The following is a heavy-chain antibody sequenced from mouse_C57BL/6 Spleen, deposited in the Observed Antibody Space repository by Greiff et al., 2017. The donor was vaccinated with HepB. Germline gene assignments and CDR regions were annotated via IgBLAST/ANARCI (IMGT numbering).Heavy chain of an antibody. Sequence: EVQLQQSGAELVRPGASVKLSCTASGFNIKDDYMHWVKQRPEQGLEWIGWIDPENGDTEYASKFQGKATITADTSSNTAYLQLSSLTSEDTAVYYCTQTGTRDFDDWGQGTTLTVSS. CDR3: TQTGTRDFDD. CDR1: GFNIKDDY. V-gene: IGHV14-4*01. CDR2: IDPENGDT. D-gene: IGHD3-3*01. J-gene: IGHJ2*01.